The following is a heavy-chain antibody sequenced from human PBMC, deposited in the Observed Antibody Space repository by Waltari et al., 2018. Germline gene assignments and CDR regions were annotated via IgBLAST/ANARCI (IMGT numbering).Heavy chain of an antibody. V-gene: IGHV3-30*18. J-gene: IGHJ6*02. Sequence: QVQLVESGGGVVQPGKSRRLSCGASGFPFSSFAMHGVRQAPGKGLEWVAIISYDGSKTYYAESVRGRFTISRDNSNNTLYLQMNSLRGEDTALYYCTKEHADYGMDVWGQGTTVTVSS. CDR2: ISYDGSKT. CDR1: GFPFSSFA. CDR3: TKEHADYGMDV.